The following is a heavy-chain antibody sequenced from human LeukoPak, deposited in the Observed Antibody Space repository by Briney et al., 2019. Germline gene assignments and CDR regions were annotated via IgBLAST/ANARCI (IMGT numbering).Heavy chain of an antibody. CDR1: GYTFTSYD. Sequence: GASVKVSCKASGYTFTSYDINWVRQATGQGLEWMGWMNPNSGNTGYAQKFQGRLTITRNTSISTPSMELSSLRSANTAVYYCSTGHSGYDSYYMVVWGKGTRVTVSS. D-gene: IGHD5-12*01. CDR3: STGHSGYDSYYMVV. V-gene: IGHV1-8*02. J-gene: IGHJ6*03. CDR2: MNPNSGNT.